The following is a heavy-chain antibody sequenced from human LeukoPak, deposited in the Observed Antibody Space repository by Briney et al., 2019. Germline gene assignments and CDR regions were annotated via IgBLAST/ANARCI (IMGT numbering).Heavy chain of an antibody. D-gene: IGHD3-16*01. J-gene: IGHJ4*02. V-gene: IGHV3-21*01. CDR2: SSSSSSYI. CDR1: GFTFSSYS. CDR3: ARDLLGTHPIDY. Sequence: GESLKISCAASGFTFSSYSMNWVRQAPGKGLEWVSSSSSSSSYIYYADSVKGRFTISRDNAKNSLYLQMNSLRAEDTAVYYCARDLLGTHPIDYXXQGTLVTVS.